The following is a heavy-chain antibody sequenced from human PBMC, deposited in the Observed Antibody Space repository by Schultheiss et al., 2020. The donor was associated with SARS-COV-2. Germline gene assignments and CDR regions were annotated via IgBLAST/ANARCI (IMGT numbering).Heavy chain of an antibody. CDR1: GGSISSYY. CDR3: ARAPMVRGAGGYYYYGMDV. V-gene: IGHV4-4*07. Sequence: SETLSLTCTVSGGSISSYYWSWIRQPAGKGLEWIGRIYTSGSTNYNPSLKSRVTMSVDTSKNQFSLKLSSVTAADTAVYYCARAPMVRGAGGYYYYGMDVWGQGTTVTVSS. D-gene: IGHD3-10*01. J-gene: IGHJ6*02. CDR2: IYTSGST.